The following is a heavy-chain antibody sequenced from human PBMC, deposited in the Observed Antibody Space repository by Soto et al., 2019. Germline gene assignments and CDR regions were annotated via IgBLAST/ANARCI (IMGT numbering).Heavy chain of an antibody. CDR3: ARGELDVDIVAAFDY. CDR1: GGTFSSYT. D-gene: IGHD5-12*01. V-gene: IGHV1-69*02. CDR2: IIPILGIA. Sequence: QVQLVQSGAEVKKPGSSVKVSCKASGGTFSSYTISWVRQAPGHGLEGMGRIIPILGIANYAQKFQGRVTITADKSTSTAYMELSSLRSEDTAVYYCARGELDVDIVAAFDYWGQGTLVTVSS. J-gene: IGHJ4*02.